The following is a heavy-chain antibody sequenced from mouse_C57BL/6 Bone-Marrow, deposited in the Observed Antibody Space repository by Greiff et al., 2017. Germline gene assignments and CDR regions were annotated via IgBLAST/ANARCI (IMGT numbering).Heavy chain of an antibody. J-gene: IGHJ4*01. D-gene: IGHD1-1*01. Sequence: QVQLQQSGAELARPGASVKLSCKASGYTFTSYGISWVKQRTGQGLEWIGEIYPRSGNTYYNEKFKGKATLTADKSSSTAYMELRSLTSEDSAVYFCARRGYDYGSSYEGYYAMDYWGQGTSVTVSS. CDR1: GYTFTSYG. V-gene: IGHV1-81*01. CDR2: IYPRSGNT. CDR3: ARRGYDYGSSYEGYYAMDY.